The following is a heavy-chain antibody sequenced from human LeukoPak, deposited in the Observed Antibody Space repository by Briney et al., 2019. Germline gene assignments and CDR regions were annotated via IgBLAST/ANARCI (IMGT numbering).Heavy chain of an antibody. J-gene: IGHJ4*02. Sequence: GGTLRLSRAASRFTFRSYAMSWGRQAPGTGLEWGSAISGSGGSTYSADSVKGRFTISRDNSKNTLYLQMNSLRTEDTAVFYRAKDYCSSTSCYPDYWRQGTLVTDCS. CDR2: ISGSGGST. V-gene: IGHV3-23*01. CDR3: AKDYCSSTSCYPDY. CDR1: RFTFRSYA. D-gene: IGHD2-2*01.